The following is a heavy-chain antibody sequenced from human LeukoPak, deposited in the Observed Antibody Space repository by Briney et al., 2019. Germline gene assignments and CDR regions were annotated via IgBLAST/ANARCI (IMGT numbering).Heavy chain of an antibody. CDR1: GFTFSSYW. V-gene: IGHV3-74*01. CDR2: INTDGSST. J-gene: IGHJ4*02. D-gene: IGHD5-18*01. Sequence: GGSLRLSCAASGFTFSSYWMHWVRQAPGKGLAWVSRINTDGSSTSYADSVKGRFTISRDNAKNTLYLQMNSLRAEDTAVYYCARKPRGYSYGASDYWGQGTLVTVSS. CDR3: ARKPRGYSYGASDY.